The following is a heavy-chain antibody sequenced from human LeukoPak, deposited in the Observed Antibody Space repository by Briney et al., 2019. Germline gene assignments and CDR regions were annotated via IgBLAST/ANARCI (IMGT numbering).Heavy chain of an antibody. CDR3: AKAPVTTCRGAFCYPFDY. Sequence: GGSLRLSCAASGFTFSNYAMSWVRQAPGKGLEWVSAVSYSSDVTFYADSVKGRFTISRDNSKNTLYLQMNSLRAEDTAVYYCAKAPVTTCRGAFCYPFDYWGLGTLVTVSS. J-gene: IGHJ4*02. CDR2: VSYSSDVT. CDR1: GFTFSNYA. V-gene: IGHV3-23*01. D-gene: IGHD2-15*01.